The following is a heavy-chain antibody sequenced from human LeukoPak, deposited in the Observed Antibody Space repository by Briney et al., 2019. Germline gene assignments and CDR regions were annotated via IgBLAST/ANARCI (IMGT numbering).Heavy chain of an antibody. Sequence: GGSLRLSCAASGFTFSSFAMHWVRQAPGKGLEWVAFISYVERATYYADSVKGRFTISRDNSKHMVYLQMNSLTTADTAVYYCARSYSLPEYWGQGTLVAVSS. CDR3: ARSYSLPEY. CDR1: GFTFSSFA. V-gene: IGHV3-30*04. D-gene: IGHD1-26*01. CDR2: ISYVERAT. J-gene: IGHJ4*02.